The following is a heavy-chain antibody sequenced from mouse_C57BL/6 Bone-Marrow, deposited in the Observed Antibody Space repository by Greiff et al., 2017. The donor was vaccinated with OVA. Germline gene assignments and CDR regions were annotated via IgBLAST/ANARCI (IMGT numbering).Heavy chain of an antibody. CDR2: IYPSDSET. J-gene: IGHJ2*01. V-gene: IGHV1-61*01. Sequence: VQLQQPGAELVRPGSSVKLSCKASGYTFTSYWMDWVKQRPGQGLEWIGNIYPSDSETHYNQKFKDKATLTVDKSSSTAYMQLSSLTSEDSAVYYCARGTRVKYYFDYWGQGTTLTVSS. CDR3: ARGTRVKYYFDY. D-gene: IGHD2-1*01. CDR1: GYTFTSYW.